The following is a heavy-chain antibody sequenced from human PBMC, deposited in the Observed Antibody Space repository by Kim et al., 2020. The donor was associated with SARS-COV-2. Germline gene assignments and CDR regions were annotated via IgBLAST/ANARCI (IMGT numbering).Heavy chain of an antibody. CDR2: VNNGGDS. V-gene: IGHV3-66*01. Sequence: GGSLRLSCVGSGFIVKDYHMSWVRQGPGKGLEWVSVVNNGGDSFYADSVKGRFTISRDTSKNTVYLQMNSLGVEDTAVYYCARDYAILTGYYSDFGTWGQGTLVTVSS. J-gene: IGHJ4*02. D-gene: IGHD3-9*01. CDR1: GFIVKDYH. CDR3: ARDYAILTGYYSDFGT.